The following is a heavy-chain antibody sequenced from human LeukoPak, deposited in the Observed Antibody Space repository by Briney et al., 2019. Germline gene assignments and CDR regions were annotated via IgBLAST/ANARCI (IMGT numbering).Heavy chain of an antibody. CDR1: GYSFTSYW. D-gene: IGHD5-12*01. V-gene: IGHV5-10-1*01. CDR3: ARQYGIVATIDY. J-gene: IGHJ4*02. CDR2: IDPSDSYT. Sequence: GESLKISCKGSGYSFTSYWISWVRQMPGKGLEWMGRIDPSDSYTNYRPSFQGHVTISADKSISTAYLQWSSLKASDTAMYYCARQYGIVATIDYWGQGTLVTVSS.